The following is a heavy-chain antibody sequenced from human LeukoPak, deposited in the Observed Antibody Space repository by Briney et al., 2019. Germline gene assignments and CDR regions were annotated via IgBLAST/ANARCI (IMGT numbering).Heavy chain of an antibody. CDR2: IYHSGST. D-gene: IGHD3-10*01. CDR1: GGSISSGGYY. Sequence: SETLSLTCTVSGGSISSGGYYWSWIRQPPGKGLEWIGYIYHSGSTYYNPSLKSRVTISVDRSKNQFSLKLSSVTAADTAVYYCASTNYYGSEDYWGQGTLVTVSS. J-gene: IGHJ4*02. CDR3: ASTNYYGSEDY. V-gene: IGHV4-30-2*02.